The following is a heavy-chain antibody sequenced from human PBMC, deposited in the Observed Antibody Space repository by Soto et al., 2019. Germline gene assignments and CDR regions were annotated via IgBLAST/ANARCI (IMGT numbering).Heavy chain of an antibody. CDR1: GYTFTNFG. Sequence: QVQLVQSGAEVRKPGASVKVSCKASGYTFTNFGISWVRQAPGQGLEWMGWISPYSGKTNYAQKLQGRVTMATDTSTRTVYMELRSLRSDDTVVYYCARGQASYETFFDYWGQGTLVTVSS. J-gene: IGHJ4*02. D-gene: IGHD3-16*01. CDR3: ARGQASYETFFDY. V-gene: IGHV1-18*01. CDR2: ISPYSGKT.